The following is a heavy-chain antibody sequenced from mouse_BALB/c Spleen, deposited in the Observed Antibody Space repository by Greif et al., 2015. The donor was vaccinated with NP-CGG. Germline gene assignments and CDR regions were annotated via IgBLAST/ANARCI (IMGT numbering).Heavy chain of an antibody. V-gene: IGHV1S22*01. CDR2: IYPGSGST. J-gene: IGHJ2*01. D-gene: IGHD2-1*01. CDR1: GYTFTSYW. CDR3: TRLGNYGD. Sequence: LQQSGSELVRPGASVKLSCKASGYTFTSYWMHWVKQRPGQGLEWIGNIYPGSGSTNYDEKFKSKATLTVDTSSSTADMQLSSLTSEDAAVYYCTRLGNYGDWGQGTTLTVAS.